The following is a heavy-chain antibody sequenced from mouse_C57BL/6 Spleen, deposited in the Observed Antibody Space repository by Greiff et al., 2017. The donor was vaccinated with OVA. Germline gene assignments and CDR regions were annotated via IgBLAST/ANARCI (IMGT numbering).Heavy chain of an antibody. CDR3: TTEEYYYGSSWYFDV. CDR2: IDPEDGDT. D-gene: IGHD1-1*01. V-gene: IGHV14-1*01. J-gene: IGHJ1*03. CDR1: GFNIKDYY. Sequence: EVQLQQSGAELVRPGASVKLSCTASGFNIKDYYMHWVKQRPEQGLEWIGRIDPEDGDTEYAPKFQGKATMTADTSSNTAYLQLSSLTSEDTAVYYCTTEEYYYGSSWYFDVWGTGTTVTVSS.